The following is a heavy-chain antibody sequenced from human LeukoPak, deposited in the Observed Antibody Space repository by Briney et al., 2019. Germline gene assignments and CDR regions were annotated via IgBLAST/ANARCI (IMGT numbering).Heavy chain of an antibody. CDR1: GFTVSTNY. Sequence: GGSLRLSCAASGFTVSTNYMSWLRQAPGKGLEWVSVIYSGGSTYYADSVRGRFTISRDNSKNTLYLQMNSLRAEDTAVYYCARDPEGSYYMDVWGKGTTVTVSS. V-gene: IGHV3-53*01. CDR3: ARDPEGSYYMDV. J-gene: IGHJ6*03. CDR2: IYSGGST.